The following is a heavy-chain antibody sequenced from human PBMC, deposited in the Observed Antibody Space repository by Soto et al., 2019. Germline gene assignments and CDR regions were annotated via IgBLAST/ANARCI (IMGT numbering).Heavy chain of an antibody. V-gene: IGHV4-31*03. D-gene: IGHD1-20*01. J-gene: IGHJ4*02. Sequence: SETLSLTCTVSGGSISSGGYYWSWIRQHPGKGLEWIGYIHYSGSTYYNPSLKSRVTISVDTSKNQFSMKLSSVTAADTAVYYCARVAHNSLYFDYWGQGTLVTVSS. CDR1: GGSISSGGYY. CDR3: ARVAHNSLYFDY. CDR2: IHYSGST.